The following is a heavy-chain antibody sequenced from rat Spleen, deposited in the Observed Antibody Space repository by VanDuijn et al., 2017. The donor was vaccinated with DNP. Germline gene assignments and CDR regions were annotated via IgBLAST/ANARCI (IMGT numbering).Heavy chain of an antibody. Sequence: QVQLKESGPGLVQPSQTLSLTCTVSGFSLTSYDVHWVRQPPGKGLEWIAAISSGGSTYYNSALKSRLSISRDTSQSQVFLKMNDLETEDTAMYCGTRERGYGGNQPLLDYWGQGVMVSVSS. J-gene: IGHJ2*01. CDR2: ISSGGST. CDR3: TRERGYGGNQPLLDY. CDR1: GFSLTSYD. V-gene: IGHV2S12*01. D-gene: IGHD1-11*01.